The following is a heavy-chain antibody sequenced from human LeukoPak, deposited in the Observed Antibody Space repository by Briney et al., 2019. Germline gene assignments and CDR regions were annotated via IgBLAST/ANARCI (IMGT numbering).Heavy chain of an antibody. D-gene: IGHD3-9*01. CDR3: ARARTTKTYYDILTGYYNVPAFDI. Sequence: GASVKVSCKASGYTFTSYDINWVRQATGQGLEWMGWMNPNSGNTGYAQKFQGRVTMTRNTSISTAYMELSSLRSEDTAVYYCARARTTKTYYDILTGYYNVPAFDIWGQGTMVTVSS. V-gene: IGHV1-8*01. CDR1: GYTFTSYD. J-gene: IGHJ3*02. CDR2: MNPNSGNT.